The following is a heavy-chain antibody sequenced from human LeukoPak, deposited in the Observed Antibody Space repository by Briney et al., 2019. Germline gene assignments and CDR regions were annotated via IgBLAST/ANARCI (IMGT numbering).Heavy chain of an antibody. J-gene: IGHJ4*02. D-gene: IGHD6-13*01. CDR3: ATSIAAAGIVKTGFDY. Sequence: GASVKVSCKASGYTFTGYYMHWLRQAPGQGLEWMGWINPNSGGTNYAQKFQGRVTMTRDTSISTAYMELSRLRSDDTAVYYCATSIAAAGIVKTGFDYWGQGTLVTVSS. CDR1: GYTFTGYY. V-gene: IGHV1-2*02. CDR2: INPNSGGT.